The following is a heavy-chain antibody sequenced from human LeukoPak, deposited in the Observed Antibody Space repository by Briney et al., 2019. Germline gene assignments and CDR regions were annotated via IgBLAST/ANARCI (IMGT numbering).Heavy chain of an antibody. CDR2: INHSGST. CDR3: ARDRRSGWYSFDS. CDR1: GGSFSGYY. J-gene: IGHJ4*02. Sequence: KPSETLSLTCAVYGGSFSGYYWSWIRQPPGKGLEWIGEINHSGSTNHNPSLKSRVAISVDTSKNQFSLKLSSVTAADTAVYYCARDRRSGWYSFDSWGQGTLVTVSS. D-gene: IGHD6-19*01. V-gene: IGHV4-34*01.